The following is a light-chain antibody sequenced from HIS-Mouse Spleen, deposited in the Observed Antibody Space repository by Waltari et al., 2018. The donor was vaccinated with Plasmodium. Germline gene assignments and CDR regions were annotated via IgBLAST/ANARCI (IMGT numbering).Light chain of an antibody. V-gene: IGLV3-25*03. CDR3: QSADSSGTYRV. Sequence: SYELTQPPSVSVSPGQTARITCSGDALLKKSAYRYQQKPGQAPVLVIYKDSERPSGIPERFSGSSSGTAVTLTISGVQAEDEADYYCQSADSSGTYRVFGGGTKLTVL. CDR2: KDS. CDR1: ALLKKS. J-gene: IGLJ2*01.